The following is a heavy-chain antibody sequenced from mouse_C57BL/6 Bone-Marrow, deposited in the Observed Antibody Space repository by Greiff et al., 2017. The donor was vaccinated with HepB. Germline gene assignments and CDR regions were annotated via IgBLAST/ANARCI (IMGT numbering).Heavy chain of an antibody. D-gene: IGHD1-1*01. CDR3: ARDFDYYGSPYYFDY. J-gene: IGHJ2*01. CDR1: GFTFSSYA. CDR2: ISDGGSYT. V-gene: IGHV5-4*01. Sequence: EVKVVESGGGLVKPGGSLKLSCAASGFTFSSYAMSWVRQTPEKRLEWVATISDGGSYTYYPDNVKGRFTISRDNAKNNLYLQMSHLKSEDTAMYYCARDFDYYGSPYYFDYWGQGTTLTVSS.